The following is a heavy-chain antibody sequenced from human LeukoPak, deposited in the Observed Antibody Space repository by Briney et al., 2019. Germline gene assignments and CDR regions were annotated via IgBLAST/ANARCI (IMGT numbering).Heavy chain of an antibody. Sequence: GRSLRLSCAASGFTYNICAMHWVRQAPGKGLEWVTSISYGGNNKKYADSVRGRFTISRDNSKNTLYLQMNSLRADDTAVYYCVRGVGLYDSIGYFDYWGPGTLLIVSS. J-gene: IGHJ4*02. V-gene: IGHV3-30-3*01. D-gene: IGHD3-22*01. CDR1: GFTYNICA. CDR2: ISYGGNNK. CDR3: VRGVGLYDSIGYFDY.